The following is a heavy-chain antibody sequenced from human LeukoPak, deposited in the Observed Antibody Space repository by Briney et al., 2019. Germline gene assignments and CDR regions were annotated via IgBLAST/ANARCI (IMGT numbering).Heavy chain of an antibody. CDR3: ARRGSSWYLVSFDY. CDR1: GGSISSGSYY. J-gene: IGHJ4*02. Sequence: SETLSLTCTVSGGSISSGSYYWGWIRQPPGKGLEWIGSIYYSGSTSNNPSLRSRVTIFVDTAKKQFSLKLTSVTAADTAVYYCARRGSSWYLVSFDYWGQGTLVTVSS. CDR2: IYYSGST. V-gene: IGHV4-39*01. D-gene: IGHD6-13*01.